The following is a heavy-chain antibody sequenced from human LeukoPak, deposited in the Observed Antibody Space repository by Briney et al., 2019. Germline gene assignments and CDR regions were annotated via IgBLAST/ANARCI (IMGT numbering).Heavy chain of an antibody. J-gene: IGHJ5*02. D-gene: IGHD5-12*01. V-gene: IGHV1-2*02. Sequence: GASVKVSCKASGYTFTSYGISWVRQAPGQGLEWMGWINPNSGGTNYAQKFQGRVTMTRDTSISTAYMELSRLRSDDTAVYYCARGGRIVATYNWFDPWDQGTLVTVSS. CDR3: ARGGRIVATYNWFDP. CDR1: GYTFTSYG. CDR2: INPNSGGT.